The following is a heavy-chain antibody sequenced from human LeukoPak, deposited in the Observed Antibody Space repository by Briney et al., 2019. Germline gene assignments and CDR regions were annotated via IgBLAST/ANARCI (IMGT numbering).Heavy chain of an antibody. CDR3: ARRLAVAGTLGGMDV. CDR2: ISTSSSYI. Sequence: RTGGSLRLSCAASGFTFGSYNMNWVRQAPGKGLEWVSSISTSSSYICYADSVKGRFTISRDNAKNSLYLQMNSLRDEDTAVYYCARRLAVAGTLGGMDVWGQGTTVTVSS. D-gene: IGHD6-19*01. J-gene: IGHJ6*02. V-gene: IGHV3-21*01. CDR1: GFTFGSYN.